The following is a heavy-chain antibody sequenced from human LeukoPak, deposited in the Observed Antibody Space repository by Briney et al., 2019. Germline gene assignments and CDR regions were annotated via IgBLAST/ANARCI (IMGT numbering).Heavy chain of an antibody. CDR3: ARVGQQHKNYYYCYIDV. V-gene: IGHV4-4*07. CDR1: GGPFSYYY. D-gene: IGHD6-13*01. J-gene: IGHJ6*03. CDR2: IYSSGST. Sequence: SETLSLTCTVSGGPFSYYYWSWLRQPAGKGLEWIGRIYSSGSTKYNPSLESRVTMSVHTSKNQFSLNLRSVTAADTAVYYCARVGQQHKNYYYCYIDVWGKGTTVTVSS.